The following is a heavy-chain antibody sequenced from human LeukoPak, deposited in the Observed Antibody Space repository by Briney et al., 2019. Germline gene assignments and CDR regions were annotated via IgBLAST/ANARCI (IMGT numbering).Heavy chain of an antibody. CDR3: ARDMYGEAFDI. V-gene: IGHV3-48*01. CDR2: ISSSSTI. D-gene: IGHD3-10*02. Sequence: GGSLRLSCAASGFTFSSYSMNWVRQAPGKGLEWVSYISSSSTIYYAGSVKGRFTISRVNAKNSLYLQMNSLRAEDTAVYYCARDMYGEAFDIWGQGTMVTVSS. CDR1: GFTFSSYS. J-gene: IGHJ3*02.